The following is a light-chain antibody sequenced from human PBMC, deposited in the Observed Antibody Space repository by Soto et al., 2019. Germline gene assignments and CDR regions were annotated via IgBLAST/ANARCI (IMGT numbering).Light chain of an antibody. CDR2: EAS. V-gene: IGKV1-12*01. CDR3: QQANSYPLT. Sequence: EIHMTQSPSSVSASVGDRFTITCRASQTVRSWLAWYQQKPGETPRVLIYEASYLESGVPSRFTASGSGTDFTLTINGLQSEDFATYYCQQANSYPLTFGGGTKA. J-gene: IGKJ4*01. CDR1: QTVRSW.